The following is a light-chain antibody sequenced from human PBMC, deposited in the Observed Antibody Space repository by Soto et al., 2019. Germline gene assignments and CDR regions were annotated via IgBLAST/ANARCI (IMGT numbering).Light chain of an antibody. CDR2: KVS. Sequence: DVVMTQSPLSLSVTLGQPASISCRSSQGLVYSDGNTFLNWFHQRPGQSPRRLIYKVSNRDSGVPDRVSGSGSCTDYTLTISRVEAEDVGIYYCVQGTHWPWTFGQGTKVEIK. J-gene: IGKJ1*01. V-gene: IGKV2-30*01. CDR1: QGLVYSDGNTF. CDR3: VQGTHWPWT.